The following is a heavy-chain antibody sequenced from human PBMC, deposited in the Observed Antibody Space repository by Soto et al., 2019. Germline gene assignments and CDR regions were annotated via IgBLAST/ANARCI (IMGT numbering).Heavy chain of an antibody. J-gene: IGHJ6*03. CDR1: GYTFTSYD. Sequence: ASVNVSCKASGYTFTSYDINWVRQATGQGLEGMGWMNPNSGKTGYARKFQGRVTMTRNTSISTAYMELSSLRSEDTAVYYCARTDCSSTSCYWHYYYMDVWGKGTTVTVSS. V-gene: IGHV1-8*01. D-gene: IGHD2-2*01. CDR3: ARTDCSSTSCYWHYYYMDV. CDR2: MNPNSGKT.